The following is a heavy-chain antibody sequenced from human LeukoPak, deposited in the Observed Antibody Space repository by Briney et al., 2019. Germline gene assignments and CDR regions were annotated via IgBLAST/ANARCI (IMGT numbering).Heavy chain of an antibody. V-gene: IGHV3-23*01. J-gene: IGHJ4*02. D-gene: IGHD3-22*01. CDR1: GFTFSGYA. CDR3: AKDGLYYDGSAHVYYFDY. Sequence: GGSLRLSCAASGFTFSGYAMTWVSQAPGKGLEWVSSITGSGDYTYYIDSVKGRFTISRDNSKNILYLQMNSLRGEDTALYYCAKDGLYYDGSAHVYYFDYWGQGTLVAVSS. CDR2: ITGSGDYT.